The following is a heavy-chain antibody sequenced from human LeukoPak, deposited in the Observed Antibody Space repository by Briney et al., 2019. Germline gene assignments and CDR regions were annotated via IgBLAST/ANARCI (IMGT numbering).Heavy chain of an antibody. CDR2: ISYDGSNK. V-gene: IGHV3-30*03. CDR1: GFTFSSYG. D-gene: IGHD6-13*01. CDR3: ATNQDHLLRIAAADYYGMDV. Sequence: GGSLRLSCAASGFTFSSYGMHWVRQAPGKGLEWVAVISYDGSNKYYADSVKGRFTISRDNSKNTLYLQMNSLRAEDTAVYYCATNQDHLLRIAAADYYGMDVWGQGTTVTVSS. J-gene: IGHJ6*02.